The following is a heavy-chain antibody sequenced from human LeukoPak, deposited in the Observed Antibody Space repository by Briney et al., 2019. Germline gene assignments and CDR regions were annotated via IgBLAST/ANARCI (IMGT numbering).Heavy chain of an antibody. CDR3: ARVGTVTTLGYFDL. CDR1: GFTFSSYW. Sequence: PEGSLRLSCAASGFTFSSYWMHWARQAPGKGLVWVSRINTDGSSTSYADSVKGRFTISRDNAKNTLYLQMNSLRAEDTAVYYCARVGTVTTLGYFDLWGRGTLVTVSS. CDR2: INTDGSST. D-gene: IGHD4-11*01. J-gene: IGHJ2*01. V-gene: IGHV3-74*01.